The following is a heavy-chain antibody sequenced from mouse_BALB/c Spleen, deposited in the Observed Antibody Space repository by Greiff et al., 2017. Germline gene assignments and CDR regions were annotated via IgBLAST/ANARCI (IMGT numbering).Heavy chain of an antibody. J-gene: IGHJ3*01. D-gene: IGHD1-1*01. CDR3: TFDYYGSSYGFAY. CDR1: GFTFSSYW. Sequence: EVMLVESGGGLVQPGGSMKLSCVASGFTFSSYWMSWVRQSPEKGLEWVAEIRLKSDNYATHYAESVKGKFTISRDDSKSRLYLQMNSLRAEDTGIYYCTFDYYGSSYGFAYWGQGTLVTVSA. V-gene: IGHV6-6*02. CDR2: IRLKSDNYAT.